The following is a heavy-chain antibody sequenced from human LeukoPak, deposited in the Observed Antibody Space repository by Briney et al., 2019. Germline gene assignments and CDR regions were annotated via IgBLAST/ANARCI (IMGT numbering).Heavy chain of an antibody. CDR3: AKGVTASCYAALNY. J-gene: IGHJ4*02. CDR2: PSGDGNSK. CDR1: GFTFSSYA. V-gene: IGHV3-23*01. D-gene: IGHD2-2*01. Sequence: GSLRLSCAASGFTFSSYAMSWVRQAPGKGLEWVSVPSGDGNSKVYADSVKGRFTISRDISENTRFLQMNSLRAEDTAVYFCAKGVTASCYAALNYWGQGTLVTV.